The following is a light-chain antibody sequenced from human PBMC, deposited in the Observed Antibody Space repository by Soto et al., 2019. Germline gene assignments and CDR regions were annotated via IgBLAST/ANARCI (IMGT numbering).Light chain of an antibody. CDR2: DVS. CDR1: SSDGGGYNY. J-gene: IGLJ1*01. Sequence: QSVLTQPASVSGSPGQSITISCTGTSSDGGGYNYVSWYQQHPGKAPKLMIYDVSNRPSGLSNRFSGSKSGNPASLTISGLQAEDEADYYCSSYTSSSTAYVFGPGTKVTVL. V-gene: IGLV2-14*01. CDR3: SSYTSSSTAYV.